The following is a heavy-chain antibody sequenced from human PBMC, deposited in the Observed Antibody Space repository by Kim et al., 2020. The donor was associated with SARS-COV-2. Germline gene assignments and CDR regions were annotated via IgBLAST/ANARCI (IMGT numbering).Heavy chain of an antibody. Sequence: GGSLRLSCVASGFTFSNYAMSWVRQAPGKGLEWVSGINSGGSNTYYADSVKGRFTISRDNSGNTLYLQMNSLKAEDTAVYYCAKAIRGYWYFDLWGRGTLVTVSS. CDR1: GFTFSNYA. V-gene: IGHV3-23*01. CDR3: AKAIRGYWYFDL. CDR2: INSGGSNT. D-gene: IGHD3-3*02. J-gene: IGHJ2*01.